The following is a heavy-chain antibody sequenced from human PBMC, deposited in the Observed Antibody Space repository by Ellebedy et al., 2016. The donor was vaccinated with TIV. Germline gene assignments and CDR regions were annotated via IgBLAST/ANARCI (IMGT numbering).Heavy chain of an antibody. J-gene: IGHJ3*02. CDR1: GDSVSSGSHF. Sequence: SETLSLTCTVSGDSVSSGSHFWNWIRQSPGKGLEWVGNIHYTGSPYYNPSLKSRVTISVDTSKNQLSLKVTSVTAADTAVYYCARRLVAGSPNSFDIWGQGTMVTVPS. V-gene: IGHV4-61*01. CDR3: ARRLVAGSPNSFDI. CDR2: IHYTGSP. D-gene: IGHD6-19*01.